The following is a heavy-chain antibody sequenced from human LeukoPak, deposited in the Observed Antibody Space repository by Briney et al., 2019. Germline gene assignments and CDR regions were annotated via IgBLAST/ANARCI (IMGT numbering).Heavy chain of an antibody. Sequence: GGSLRLSCAASGFTFSSYSMNWVRQAPGKGLEWVSLIHSGGSTYYADSVKGRFTISRDNSKNTLYLQMNSLRAEDTAVYYCATGGNLFDYWGQGTLVTVSS. CDR2: IHSGGST. CDR3: ATGGNLFDY. J-gene: IGHJ4*02. D-gene: IGHD1-14*01. CDR1: GFTFSSYS. V-gene: IGHV3-23*03.